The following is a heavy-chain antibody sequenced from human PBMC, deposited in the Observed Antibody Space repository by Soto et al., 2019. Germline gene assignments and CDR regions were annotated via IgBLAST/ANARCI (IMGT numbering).Heavy chain of an antibody. V-gene: IGHV3-23*01. D-gene: IGHD4-4*01. CDR3: ARDPPHVLRPHRYSNYARVNWFDP. Sequence: PGGSLRLSCAASGFTFSSYAMSWVRQAPGKGLEWVSAISGSGGSTYYADTVKGRFTISRDNSKNTLYLKMNSLRAEDTVLFFCARDPPHVLRPHRYSNYARVNWFDPWGQGTLVTVSS. J-gene: IGHJ5*02. CDR2: ISGSGGST. CDR1: GFTFSSYA.